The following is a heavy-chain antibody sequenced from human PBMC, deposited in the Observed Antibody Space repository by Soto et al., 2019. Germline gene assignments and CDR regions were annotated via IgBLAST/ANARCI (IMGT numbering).Heavy chain of an antibody. CDR3: ARVLRAGYSYGYVTPLGPSDAFDI. D-gene: IGHD5-18*01. J-gene: IGHJ3*02. V-gene: IGHV1-46*01. Sequence: GASVKVSCKASGYTFTSYYMHWVRQAPGQVLEWWGRINHSGGSTSYAQKFQDRVTMTRGTSTSTVYMELSSLRSEDTAVYYCARVLRAGYSYGYVTPLGPSDAFDIWGQGTMVTVSS. CDR2: INHSGGST. CDR1: GYTFTSYY.